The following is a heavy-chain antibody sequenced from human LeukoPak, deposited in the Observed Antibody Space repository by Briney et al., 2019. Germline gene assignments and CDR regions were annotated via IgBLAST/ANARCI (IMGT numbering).Heavy chain of an antibody. CDR1: GYTFINYW. V-gene: IGHV5-51*01. CDR3: VRRGFTYESGAFDI. J-gene: IGHJ3*02. D-gene: IGHD5-18*01. Sequence: GESLKISCEGTGYTFINYWIGWVRQTPGKGLEWMGIIYPGDSDAKYSPSFQGHVTISVDKSISTAYLQWSSLRASDTAMYYCVRRGFTYESGAFDIWGQGTVVTVSS. CDR2: IYPGDSDA.